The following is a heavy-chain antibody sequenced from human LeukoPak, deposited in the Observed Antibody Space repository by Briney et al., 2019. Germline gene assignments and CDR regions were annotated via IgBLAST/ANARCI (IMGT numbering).Heavy chain of an antibody. V-gene: IGHV3-7*01. CDR3: ARDSLWDDFWSGYYARFDY. D-gene: IGHD3-3*01. Sequence: PGGSLRLSCAASGFTFSSYWMSWVRQAPGKGLEWVANIKQDGSEKYYVDSVKGRFTISRDNAKNSLYLQMNSLRAEDTAVYYCARDSLWDDFWSGYYARFDYWGQGTPVTVSS. CDR1: GFTFSSYW. J-gene: IGHJ4*02. CDR2: IKQDGSEK.